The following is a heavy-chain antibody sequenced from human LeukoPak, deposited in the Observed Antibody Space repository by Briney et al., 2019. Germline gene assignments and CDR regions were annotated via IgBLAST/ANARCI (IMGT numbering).Heavy chain of an antibody. D-gene: IGHD6-19*01. J-gene: IGHJ5*02. CDR1: GFTFSSYA. CDR2: ISFDGTDA. V-gene: IGHV3-30*04. CDR3: VREGGSDWYSGWFDP. Sequence: GTSLRLSCAASGFTFSSYAIHWVRQAPGKGLEWVAVISFDGTDAFYADSVKGRFTISRDNAENSLYLQMNSLRVEDTAVYYCVREGGSDWYSGWFDPWGQGTLVTVSS.